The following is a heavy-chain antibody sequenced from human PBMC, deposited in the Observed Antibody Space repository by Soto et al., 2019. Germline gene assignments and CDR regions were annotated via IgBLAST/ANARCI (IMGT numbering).Heavy chain of an antibody. CDR2: FDPEDGET. V-gene: IGHV1-24*01. CDR3: ATELVSSSDYYGMDV. Sequence: ASVKVSCKVSGYTLTELSMHWVRQAPGKGLEWMGGFDPEDGETIYAQKFQGRVTITEDTSTDTAYMELSSLRSEDTAVYYCATELVSSSDYYGMDVWGQGTTVTVSS. CDR1: GYTLTELS. D-gene: IGHD6-6*01. J-gene: IGHJ6*02.